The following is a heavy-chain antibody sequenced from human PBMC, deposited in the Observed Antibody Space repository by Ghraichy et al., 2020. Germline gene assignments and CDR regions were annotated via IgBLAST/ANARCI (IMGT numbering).Heavy chain of an antibody. CDR1: GFTFSSYA. Sequence: GGSLRLSCAASGFTFSSYAMSWVRQAPGKGLEWVSAISGSGGSTYYADSVKGRFTISRDNSKNTLYLQMNSLRAEDTAVYYCAKDPLYYYDSSGYFDYWGQGTLVTVSS. CDR2: ISGSGGST. V-gene: IGHV3-23*01. D-gene: IGHD3-22*01. J-gene: IGHJ4*02. CDR3: AKDPLYYYDSSGYFDY.